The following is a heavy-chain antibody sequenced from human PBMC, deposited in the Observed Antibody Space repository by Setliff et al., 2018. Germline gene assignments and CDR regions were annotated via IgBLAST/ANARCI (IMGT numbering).Heavy chain of an antibody. D-gene: IGHD3-22*01. V-gene: IGHV4-61*10. Sequence: SETLSLTCTVSGGSISSASYYWGWIRQPAGKGLEWIGYIFYNGNTFYNPSLQSRVTISVDTSKNQFSLKLTSLNAADSAVYYCARASHSYGSPNWFDPWVPGTLVTVSS. CDR1: GGSISSASYY. CDR3: ARASHSYGSPNWFDP. J-gene: IGHJ5*02. CDR2: IFYNGNT.